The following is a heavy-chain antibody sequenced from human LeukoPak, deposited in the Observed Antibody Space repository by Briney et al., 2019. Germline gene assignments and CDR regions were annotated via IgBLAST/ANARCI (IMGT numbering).Heavy chain of an antibody. CDR3: ARADSIVWFGELSFDP. J-gene: IGHJ5*02. CDR2: INPNSGGT. CDR1: GYTFTGYY. V-gene: IGHV1-2*02. Sequence: GASVKVSCKASGYTFTGYYMHWVRQAPGQGLEWMGWINPNSGGTNYAQKFQGRVTMTRDTSISTAYMGLSRLRSDDTAVYYCARADSIVWFGELSFDPWGQGTLVTVSS. D-gene: IGHD3-10*01.